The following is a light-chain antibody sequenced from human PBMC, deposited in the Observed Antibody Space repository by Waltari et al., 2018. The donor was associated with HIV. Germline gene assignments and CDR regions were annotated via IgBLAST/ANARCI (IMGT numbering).Light chain of an antibody. Sequence: QSVLAQPPSVSGAPGQRVTISCTGSSSTIGADNHVYWYQHLPGTPPKLLTYGNSTRPYGVPNRFSGAKSDTSASLAITGLQAEDEADYYCQSYDRSLSAWVFGGGTRLNVL. V-gene: IGLV1-40*01. CDR3: QSYDRSLSAWV. CDR2: GNS. J-gene: IGLJ3*02. CDR1: SSTIGADNH.